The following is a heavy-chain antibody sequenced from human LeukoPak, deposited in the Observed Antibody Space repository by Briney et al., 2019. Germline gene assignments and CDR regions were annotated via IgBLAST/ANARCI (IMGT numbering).Heavy chain of an antibody. Sequence: SETLSLTCAVYGGSFSGYYWSWIRQPPGKGLEWIGEINHSGSTNYNPSLKSRVTISVDTSKNQFSLNLGSVTAADTAVYYCARGPAYGDSTFDPWGEGTLVTVSS. CDR3: ARGPAYGDSTFDP. V-gene: IGHV4-34*01. CDR1: GGSFSGYY. D-gene: IGHD4-17*01. CDR2: INHSGST. J-gene: IGHJ5*02.